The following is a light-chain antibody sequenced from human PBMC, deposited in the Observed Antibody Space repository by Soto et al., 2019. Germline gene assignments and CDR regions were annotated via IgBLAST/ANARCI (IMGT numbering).Light chain of an antibody. CDR1: QNVSTSY. J-gene: IGKJ1*01. CDR3: QQYYSSPVT. V-gene: IGKV3-20*01. CDR2: GAS. Sequence: EIVLTQSPGTLSLSPGERATLSCRASQNVSTSYLAWYQQKPGQAPRLLIYGASSRATGIPDRFSGSGSGTDFTLTISRLEPEDFAVYYCQQYYSSPVTFGQGTKVEIK.